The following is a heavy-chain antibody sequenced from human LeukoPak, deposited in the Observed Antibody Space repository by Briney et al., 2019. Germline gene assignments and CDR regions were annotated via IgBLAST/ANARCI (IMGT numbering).Heavy chain of an antibody. V-gene: IGHV3-66*04. J-gene: IGHJ5*02. Sequence: GGSLRLSCAASGFTVSSNYMSWVRQAPGKGLEWVSVIYSGGSTYYADSVKGRFTISRDNSKNTLYLQMNSLRAEDTAVYYCARHPVKQLPTHNWFDPWGQGTLVTVSS. D-gene: IGHD6-13*01. CDR2: IYSGGST. CDR1: GFTVSSNY. CDR3: ARHPVKQLPTHNWFDP.